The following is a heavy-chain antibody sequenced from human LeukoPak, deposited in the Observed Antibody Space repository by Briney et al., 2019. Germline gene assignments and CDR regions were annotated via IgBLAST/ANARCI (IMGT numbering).Heavy chain of an antibody. CDR1: GFTVSSNY. D-gene: IGHD2-2*01. V-gene: IGHV3-23*01. J-gene: IGHJ4*02. Sequence: GGSLRLSCAASGFTVSSNYMSWVRQAPGKGLEWVSAISGSGGSTYYADSVKGRFTISRDNAKNSLYLQTNSLRAEDTAVYYCVRVEYQLLYFDYWGQGTLVTVSS. CDR2: ISGSGGST. CDR3: VRVEYQLLYFDY.